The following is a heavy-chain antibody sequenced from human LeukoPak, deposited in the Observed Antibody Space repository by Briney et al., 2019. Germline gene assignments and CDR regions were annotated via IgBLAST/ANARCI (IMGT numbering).Heavy chain of an antibody. CDR1: GGSFSGYY. Sequence: SETLSLTCAVYGGSFSGYYWSWIRQPPGKGLEWIGEINHSGSTNYNPSLKSRVTISVDTSKNQFSLKLSSVTAADTAVYYCARGPGYDILTGTKPRYYGMDVRGKGTTVTVSS. D-gene: IGHD3-9*01. V-gene: IGHV4-34*01. J-gene: IGHJ6*04. CDR3: ARGPGYDILTGTKPRYYGMDV. CDR2: INHSGST.